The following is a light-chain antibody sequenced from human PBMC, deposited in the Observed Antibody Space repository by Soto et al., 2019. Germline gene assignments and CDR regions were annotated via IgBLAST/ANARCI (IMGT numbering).Light chain of an antibody. Sequence: DVQMTQTPSTLSAYVGDRVTTTCRASQSISNSLAWYQQKSGKAPKLLIYDASILESGVPSRFSGSGSGTEFTLTVSSLQPDDFATYYCQQYKNFWTFGQGTKV. V-gene: IGKV1-5*01. CDR1: QSISNS. J-gene: IGKJ1*01. CDR2: DAS. CDR3: QQYKNFWT.